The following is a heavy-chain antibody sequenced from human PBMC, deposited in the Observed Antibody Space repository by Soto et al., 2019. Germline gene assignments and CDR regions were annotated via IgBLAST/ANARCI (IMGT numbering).Heavy chain of an antibody. J-gene: IGHJ3*02. CDR2: IVVGSGNT. V-gene: IGHV1-58*01. CDR1: GFTFTSSA. D-gene: IGHD3-3*01. Sequence: VASVKVSCKASGFTFTSSAVQWVRQARGQRLEWIGWIVVGSGNTNYAQKFQERVTITRDMSTSTAYMELSSLRSEDTAVYYCAADQAIFGVVPKPHAFDIWGQGTMVTVSS. CDR3: AADQAIFGVVPKPHAFDI.